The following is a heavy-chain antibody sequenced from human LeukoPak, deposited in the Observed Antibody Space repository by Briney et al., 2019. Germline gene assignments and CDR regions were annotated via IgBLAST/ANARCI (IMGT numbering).Heavy chain of an antibody. J-gene: IGHJ4*02. V-gene: IGHV3-74*01. CDR1: GFTLSNYW. D-gene: IGHD2-2*01. CDR2: ISIDGSDT. CDR3: ARVDWGAGTNTSCQNIDC. Sequence: GGSLRLSCVASGFTLSNYWMHWVRQAPGKGLVWVSRISIDGSDTSYADSVKGRFSISRDNAKNTLYLEMSSLRAEDTATYYWARVDWGAGTNTSCQNIDCWGRGPLVTVSS.